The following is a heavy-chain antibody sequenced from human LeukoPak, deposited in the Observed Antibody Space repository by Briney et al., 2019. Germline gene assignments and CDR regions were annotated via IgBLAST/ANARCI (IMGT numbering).Heavy chain of an antibody. D-gene: IGHD5-12*01. J-gene: IGHJ4*02. V-gene: IGHV3-48*03. CDR2: ISSSGSTI. CDR3: ARDYLATDYI. Sequence: GGSLRLSCAASGFTFSSYEMNWVRQAPGKGLEWVSYISSSGSTIYYADSVKGRFTISRDNAKNSLYLQMSSLRAEDTAVYYCARDYLATDYIWGQGTLVTVSS. CDR1: GFTFSSYE.